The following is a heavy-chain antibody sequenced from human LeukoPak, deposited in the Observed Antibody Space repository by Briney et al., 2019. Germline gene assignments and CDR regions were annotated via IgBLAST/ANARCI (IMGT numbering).Heavy chain of an antibody. D-gene: IGHD2-2*01. Sequence: ASVKVSCKASGYTFTGYYMHWVRQAPGQGLEWRGWINPNSGGTNYAQKFQGRVTMTRDTSISTAYMELSRLRSDDTAVYYCASLTVVVPAANTDYWGQGTLVTVSS. V-gene: IGHV1-2*02. CDR1: GYTFTGYY. J-gene: IGHJ4*02. CDR3: ASLTVVVPAANTDY. CDR2: INPNSGGT.